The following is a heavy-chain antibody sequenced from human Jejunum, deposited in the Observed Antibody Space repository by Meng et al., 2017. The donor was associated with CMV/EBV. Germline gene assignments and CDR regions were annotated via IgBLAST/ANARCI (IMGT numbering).Heavy chain of an antibody. CDR2: VYYDGNQ. J-gene: IGHJ4*02. D-gene: IGHD3-10*01. V-gene: IGHV4-39*01. CDR3: AFMRGQPRRNYFYF. CDR1: SLSISRYF. Sequence: SLSISRYFRGWVRLPLGKGLELICNVYYDGNQYYNPSLKSRVSIFADLSRNQFFLRLTSVSAADTAMYYCAFMRGQPRRNYFYFWGPGTLVTVSS.